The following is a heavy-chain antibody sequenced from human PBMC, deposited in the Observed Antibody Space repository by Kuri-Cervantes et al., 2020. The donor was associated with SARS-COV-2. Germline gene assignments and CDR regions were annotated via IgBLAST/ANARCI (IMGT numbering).Heavy chain of an antibody. CDR1: GFTFSRFG. V-gene: IGHV3-30*18. J-gene: IGHJ4*02. D-gene: IGHD5-12*01. Sequence: GGSLRLSCAASGFTFSRFGMHWVRKLPGKGLESVAVVSSDGVNQSYGESVKGRFTVSRDNSNNMLYLQMSSLSADDTAVYYCSKTRLQYSGKYALDSWGQGTLVTVSS. CDR2: VSSDGVNQ. CDR3: SKTRLQYSGKYALDS.